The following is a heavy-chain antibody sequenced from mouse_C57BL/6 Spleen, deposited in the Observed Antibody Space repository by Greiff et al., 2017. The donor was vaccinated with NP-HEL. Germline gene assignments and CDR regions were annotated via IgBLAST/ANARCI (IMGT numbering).Heavy chain of an antibody. J-gene: IGHJ1*03. Sequence: DVKLVESEGGLVQPGSSMKLSCTASGFTFSDYYMAWVRQVPEKGLEWVANIHYDGSSTYYLDSLKSRFIISRDNAKNILYLQMRSLKSEDTATYYCARGGITTVVEDCDVWGTGTTVTVSS. CDR2: IHYDGSST. CDR1: GFTFSDYY. V-gene: IGHV5-16*01. CDR3: ARGGITTVVEDCDV. D-gene: IGHD1-1*01.